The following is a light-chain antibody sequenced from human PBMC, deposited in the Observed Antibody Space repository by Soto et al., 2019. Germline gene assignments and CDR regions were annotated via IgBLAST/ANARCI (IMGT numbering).Light chain of an antibody. V-gene: IGKV1-5*01. CDR2: DAS. Sequence: DIQMTQSPSTLSASVGDRVTITCRASQSISGWLAWYQQKPGKAPNLLISDASSLESGVPSRFSGSGSGTEFTLTISVLQADDAATYCRKQYSSHSTFGQGTKLEIK. CDR1: QSISGW. CDR3: KQYSSHST. J-gene: IGKJ2*01.